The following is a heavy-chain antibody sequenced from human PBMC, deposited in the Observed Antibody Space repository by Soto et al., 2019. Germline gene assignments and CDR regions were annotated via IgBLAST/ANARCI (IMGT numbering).Heavy chain of an antibody. J-gene: IGHJ5*02. CDR2: IYYSGST. CDR3: ARQDIVVVPAAKPAPGWFDP. D-gene: IGHD2-2*01. Sequence: SETLSLTCTVSGGSISSYYWSWIRQPPGKGLEWIGYIYYSGSTNYNPSLKSRVTISVDTSKNQFSLKLSSVTAADTAVYYCARQDIVVVPAAKPAPGWFDPWGQGTLVTVSS. CDR1: GGSISSYY. V-gene: IGHV4-59*08.